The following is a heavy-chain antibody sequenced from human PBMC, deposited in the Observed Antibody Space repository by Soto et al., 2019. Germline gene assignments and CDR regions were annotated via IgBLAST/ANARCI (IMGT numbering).Heavy chain of an antibody. D-gene: IGHD3-22*01. V-gene: IGHV1-69*13. CDR3: ARNYDSSGLQYYYYGMDV. J-gene: IGHJ6*02. Sequence: GASVKVSCKASGGTFSSYAISWVRQAPGQGLEWMGGIIPIFGTANYAQKFQGRVTITADESTSTAYMELSSLRSEDTAVYYCARNYDSSGLQYYYYGMDVWGQGTTVTVSS. CDR1: GGTFSSYA. CDR2: IIPIFGTA.